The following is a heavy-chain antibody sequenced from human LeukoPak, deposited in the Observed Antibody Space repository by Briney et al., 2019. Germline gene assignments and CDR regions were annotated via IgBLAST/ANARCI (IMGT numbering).Heavy chain of an antibody. CDR1: GGTFSSYA. J-gene: IGHJ3*02. D-gene: IGHD5-18*01. CDR3: AREVAVDTAMVDAFDI. Sequence: SVKVSCKASGGTFSSYAISWVRQAPGQGLEWMGGIIPIFGTANYAQKFQDRVTITTDESTSTAYMELSSLRSEDTAVYYCAREVAVDTAMVDAFDIWGQGTMVTVSS. CDR2: IIPIFGTA. V-gene: IGHV1-69*05.